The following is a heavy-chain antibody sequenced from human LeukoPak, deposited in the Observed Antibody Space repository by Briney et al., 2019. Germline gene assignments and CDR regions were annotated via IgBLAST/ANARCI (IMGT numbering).Heavy chain of an antibody. Sequence: SETLSLTCTVSLDSTTSNFWSWVRQPPGKGLEWIGEIHRSGSPNYNPSLQSRVTISIDRSRNQIALELSSVTAADTAVYYCARDHCSGGTCYFPLDYWGQGTLVTVSS. CDR3: ARDHCSGGTCYFPLDY. CDR1: LDSTTSNF. J-gene: IGHJ4*02. D-gene: IGHD2-15*01. CDR2: IHRSGSP. V-gene: IGHV4-4*02.